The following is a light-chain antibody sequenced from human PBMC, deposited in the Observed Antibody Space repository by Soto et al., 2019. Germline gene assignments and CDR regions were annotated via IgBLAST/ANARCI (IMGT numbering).Light chain of an antibody. CDR1: QSVSSY. CDR3: QQRFNWPRFT. V-gene: IGKV3-11*01. Sequence: EIVLTQSPATLSLSPGERATLSCRASQSVSSYLAWYQQKPGQAPRLLIYDASNRATGIPARFSGGGSGTDFTLYISSLEPEDFAVYYCQQRFNWPRFTFGQGTKLEIK. CDR2: DAS. J-gene: IGKJ2*01.